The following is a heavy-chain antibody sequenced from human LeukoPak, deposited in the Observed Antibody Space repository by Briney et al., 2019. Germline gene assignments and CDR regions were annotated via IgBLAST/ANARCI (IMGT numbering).Heavy chain of an antibody. CDR3: ARDRGGGWFDP. CDR1: GGSISSGSYY. Sequence: SETLSLTCTVSGGSISSGSYYWSWIRQPAGKGLEWIGRIYTSGSTNYNPSLKSRVTISVDTSKNQFSLKLSSVTAADTAVYYCARDRGGGWFDPWGQGTLVTVSS. CDR2: IYTSGST. V-gene: IGHV4-61*02. D-gene: IGHD3-16*01. J-gene: IGHJ5*02.